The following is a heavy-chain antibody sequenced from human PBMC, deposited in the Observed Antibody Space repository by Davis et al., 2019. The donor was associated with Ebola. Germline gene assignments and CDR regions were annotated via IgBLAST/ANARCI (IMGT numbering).Heavy chain of an antibody. CDR2: IYYSGST. CDR3: ARASFGYNSGWYADY. Sequence: SETLSLTCTVSGGSISSGGYYWSWIRQHPGKGLEWIGYIYYSGSTNYNPSLKSRVTISVDTSKNQFSLKLSSVTAADTAVFYCARASFGYNSGWYADYWGPGSLVTVSS. D-gene: IGHD6-19*01. V-gene: IGHV4-61*08. CDR1: GGSISSGGYY. J-gene: IGHJ4*02.